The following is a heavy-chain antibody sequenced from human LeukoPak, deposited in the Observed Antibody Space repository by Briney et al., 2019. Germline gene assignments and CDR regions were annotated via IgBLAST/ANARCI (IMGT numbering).Heavy chain of an antibody. D-gene: IGHD6-6*01. J-gene: IGHJ3*02. CDR1: GYSISSGYY. CDR3: ATYSSSSTDAFDI. Sequence: SETLSLTCTVSGYSISSGYYWGWIRQPPGKGLEWIGSIYYSGSTYYNPSLKSRVTISVDTSKNQFSLKLSSVTAADTAVYYCATYSSSSTDAFDIWGQGTMVTVSS. V-gene: IGHV4-38-2*02. CDR2: IYYSGST.